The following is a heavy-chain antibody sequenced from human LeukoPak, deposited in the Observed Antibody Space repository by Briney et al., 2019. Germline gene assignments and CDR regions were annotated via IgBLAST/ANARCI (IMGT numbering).Heavy chain of an antibody. CDR2: MNPNSGNT. V-gene: IGHV1-8*01. D-gene: IGHD3-22*01. Sequence: AASVKVSCKASGYTFTSYDINWVRQATGQGLEWMGWMNPNSGNTGYAQKFQGRVTMTRDTSTSTVYMELSSLRSEDTAVYYCARDLYYYDSSGYYGVDYWGQGTLVTVSS. CDR1: GYTFTSYD. CDR3: ARDLYYYDSSGYYGVDY. J-gene: IGHJ4*02.